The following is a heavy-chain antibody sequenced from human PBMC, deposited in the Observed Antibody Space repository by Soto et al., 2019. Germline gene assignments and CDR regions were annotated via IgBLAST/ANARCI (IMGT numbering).Heavy chain of an antibody. CDR1: GYTFTSYG. D-gene: IGHD1-1*01. J-gene: IGHJ4*02. CDR3: ARGRYGDY. V-gene: IGHV1-18*01. CDR2: ISAHNGNT. Sequence: QVHLVQSGAEVKKPGASVKVSCKASGYTFTSYGITWVRQAPGQGLEWMGWISAHNGNTDYAQKLQGRVIVTRDTSTRTAYMELMSLISDDTAVYYCARGRYGDYWGQGALVNVSS.